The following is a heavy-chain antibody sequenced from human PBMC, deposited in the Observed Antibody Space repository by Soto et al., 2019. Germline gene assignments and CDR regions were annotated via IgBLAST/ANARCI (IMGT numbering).Heavy chain of an antibody. CDR2: IYYSGST. V-gene: IGHV4-39*01. CDR3: ARAPNYYDSSGYSLFDY. CDR1: GGSISSSSYY. D-gene: IGHD3-22*01. Sequence: SETLSLTCTVSGGSISSSSYYWGWIRQPPGKGLEWIGSIYYSGSTYYNPSLKSRVTISVDTSKNQFSLKLSSVTAADTAVYYCARAPNYYDSSGYSLFDYWGQGTLVTVSS. J-gene: IGHJ4*02.